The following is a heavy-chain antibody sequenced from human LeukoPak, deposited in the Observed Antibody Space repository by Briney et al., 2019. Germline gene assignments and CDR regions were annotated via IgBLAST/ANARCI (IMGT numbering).Heavy chain of an antibody. V-gene: IGHV1-69*13. CDR1: GYTFTGYY. J-gene: IGHJ5*02. Sequence: ASVKVSCKASGYTFTGYYMHWVRQAPGQGLEWMGGIIPIFGTANYAQKFQGRVTITADESTSTAYMELSSLRSEDTAVYYCARGASSWFDPWGQGTLVTVSS. D-gene: IGHD4/OR15-4a*01. CDR3: ARGASSWFDP. CDR2: IIPIFGTA.